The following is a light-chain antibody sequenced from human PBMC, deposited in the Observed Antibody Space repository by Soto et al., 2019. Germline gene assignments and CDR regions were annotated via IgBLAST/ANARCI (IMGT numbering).Light chain of an antibody. CDR2: DAS. CDR1: QSVSTW. J-gene: IGKJ5*01. V-gene: IGKV3-11*01. CDR3: QQRSNWIT. Sequence: EIVLTQSPATLSLSPGDTATLSCRASQSVSTWLTWYQQKPGQAPRILIYDASNRATGIPARFSGSGSGTDFTLTISSLEPEDFAVYYCQQRSNWITFGQGTRLEIE.